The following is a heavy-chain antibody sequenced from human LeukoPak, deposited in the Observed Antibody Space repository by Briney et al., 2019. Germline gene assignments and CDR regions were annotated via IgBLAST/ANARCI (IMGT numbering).Heavy chain of an antibody. V-gene: IGHV2-5*01. J-gene: IGHJ4*02. D-gene: IGHD5-18*01. CDR3: AHLTAEASYYYDY. Sequence: SGPTLVNPRQTLTLTCSFSGFSLSSGAVAVGWIRQPPGKALERLTHIYWNGDEKYNRFLRSRLTITKDTSKNQVVLTMTNMDPVDTGTYYCAHLTAEASYYYDYWGQGILITVSS. CDR1: GFSLSSGAVA. CDR2: IYWNGDE.